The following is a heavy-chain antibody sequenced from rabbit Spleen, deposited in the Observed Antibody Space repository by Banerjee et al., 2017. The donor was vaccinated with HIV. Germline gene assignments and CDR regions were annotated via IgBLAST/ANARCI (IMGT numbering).Heavy chain of an antibody. V-gene: IGHV1S45*01. CDR1: GFDFSNYNF. CDR2: IDSGSRDFT. J-gene: IGHJ3*01. Sequence: QEQLEESGGGLVKPEGSLTLTCKASGFDFSNYNFMCWVRQAPGKGLEWIACIDSGSRDFTYYASWAKGRFTISKTSSTTVTLQMTSLTDADTATYLCARSGSSIHYSASITRLDLWGPGTLVTVS. D-gene: IGHD8-1*01. CDR3: ARSGSSIHYSASITRLDL.